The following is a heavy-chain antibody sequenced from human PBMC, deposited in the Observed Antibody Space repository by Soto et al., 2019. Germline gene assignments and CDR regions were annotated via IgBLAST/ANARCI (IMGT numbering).Heavy chain of an antibody. Sequence: EVQLLESGGGLVQPGGSLRLSCAASGFTFSSYAMSWVRQTPGKGLEWVSGISGGGGNTYYADSVTGRFTISRDKSRNTLHLQMTSLRAADTAIYYCAKDRGAGGRFSGIAVAGIPSWGQGTLVTVSS. CDR3: AKDRGAGGRFSGIAVAGIPS. V-gene: IGHV3-23*01. CDR1: GFTFSSYA. D-gene: IGHD6-19*01. J-gene: IGHJ5*02. CDR2: ISGGGGNT.